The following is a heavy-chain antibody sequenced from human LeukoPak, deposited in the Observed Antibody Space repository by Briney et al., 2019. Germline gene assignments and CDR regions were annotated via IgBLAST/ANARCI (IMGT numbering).Heavy chain of an antibody. CDR2: IIPIFGTA. CDR1: GGTFSSYA. Sequence: GASVKVSCKASGGTFSSYAISWVRQAPGQGLEWMGGIIPIFGTANYAQKFQGRVTITADESTSTAYMELSSLRSEDTAVYYCARGGLAAAGTQYFDYWGQGTLVTVSS. V-gene: IGHV1-69*01. CDR3: ARGGLAAAGTQYFDY. J-gene: IGHJ4*02. D-gene: IGHD6-13*01.